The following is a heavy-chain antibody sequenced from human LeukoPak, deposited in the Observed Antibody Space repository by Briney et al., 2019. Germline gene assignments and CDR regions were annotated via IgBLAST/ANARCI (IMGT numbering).Heavy chain of an antibody. Sequence: GGSLRLSCAASGFKFSSRYMSWVRQAPGRGLEWVSVIYSGGSTYYADSVKGRFIISRDNLKNTVFLQVNSLRVEDTAVYYCARDNGAGYYYYLDVWGKGTTVTVSS. D-gene: IGHD6-19*01. CDR1: GFKFSSRY. J-gene: IGHJ6*03. CDR3: ARDNGAGYYYYLDV. V-gene: IGHV3-53*01. CDR2: IYSGGST.